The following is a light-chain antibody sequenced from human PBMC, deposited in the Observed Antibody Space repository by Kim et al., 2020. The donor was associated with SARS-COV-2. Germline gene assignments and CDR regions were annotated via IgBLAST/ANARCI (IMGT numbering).Light chain of an antibody. J-gene: IGKJ4*01. Sequence: EIVLKQSPGTLSLSPGERATLSCRASQSLSNTYIAWYQQKSGQAPRLLIYDASSRATGIPDRFSGSGSGTDFTLTISRLEPEDFAVYYCQQYGSSPALTFGGGTKLEI. V-gene: IGKV3-20*01. CDR3: QQYGSSPALT. CDR1: QSLSNTY. CDR2: DAS.